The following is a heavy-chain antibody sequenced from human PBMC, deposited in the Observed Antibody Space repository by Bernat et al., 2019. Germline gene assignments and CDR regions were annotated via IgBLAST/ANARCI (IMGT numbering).Heavy chain of an antibody. CDR1: GFTFDDYA. V-gene: IGHV3-23*04. D-gene: IGHD3-3*01. J-gene: IGHJ4*02. CDR2: ISGSGGST. Sequence: EVQLVESGGGLVQPGRSLRLSCAASGFTFDDYAMSWVRQAPGKGLEWVSAISGSGGSTYYADSVKGRFTISRDNSKNTLYLQMNSLRAEDTAVYYCAKVNDFWSGYVDYWGQGTLVTVSS. CDR3: AKVNDFWSGYVDY.